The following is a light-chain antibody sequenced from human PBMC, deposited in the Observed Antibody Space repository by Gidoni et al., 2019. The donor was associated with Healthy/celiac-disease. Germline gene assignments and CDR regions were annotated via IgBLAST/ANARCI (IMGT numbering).Light chain of an antibody. Sequence: DIQMTQSPSSLSASVGDRVTITCQASQAISNYLNWYQQKPGKAPKLLIYDASNLETAVPSRFSGSGSGTDFTFTISSLQPEDIATYYCQQYDNLPYSFGQGTKLEIK. V-gene: IGKV1-33*01. CDR3: QQYDNLPYS. CDR1: QAISNY. CDR2: DAS. J-gene: IGKJ2*03.